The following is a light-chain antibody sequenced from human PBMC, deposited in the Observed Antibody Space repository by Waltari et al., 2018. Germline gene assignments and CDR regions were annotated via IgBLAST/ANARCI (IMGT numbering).Light chain of an antibody. CDR2: TTN. CDR1: AGAVTSGYY. J-gene: IGLJ3*02. CDR3: LVYYGGAWV. V-gene: IGLV7-43*01. Sequence: QTVVTQEPSLTVSPGGTVTLTCASSAGAVTSGYYPNWFQQKPGQAPRALIYTTNTKPSWPPARFSGSLLGDKAALTLSGVQPEDEAEYYCLVYYGGAWVFGGGTKLTVL.